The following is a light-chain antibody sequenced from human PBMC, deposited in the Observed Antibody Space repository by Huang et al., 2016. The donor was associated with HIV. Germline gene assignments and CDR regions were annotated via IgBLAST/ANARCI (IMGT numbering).Light chain of an antibody. CDR3: QHYDDPYT. J-gene: IGKJ2*01. CDR2: DAS. V-gene: IGKV1-33*01. CDR1: QDISNY. Sequence: DIQMTQSPSSLSASVGDRVTITCQSCQDISNYLSWYQHKPGRAPKPLIFDASSLETGVTSRFSGSGSGTYFTLTIASLQPEDVATYYCQHYDDPYTFGQGTKLEIK.